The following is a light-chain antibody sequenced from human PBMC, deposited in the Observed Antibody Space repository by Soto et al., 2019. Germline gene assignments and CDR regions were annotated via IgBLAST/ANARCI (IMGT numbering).Light chain of an antibody. CDR2: DTS. J-gene: IGKJ5*01. CDR1: QTLSNSF. CDR3: QKYGTSEII. Sequence: EIVLTQSPGTLSLSPGERATLSCRSSQTLSNSFIAWYQQKPGQAPRLLIYDTSSRAAGVPDRYSASGSGTDFTLTISRLEPEDFAVFFCQKYGTSEIIFGQGTRLEIK. V-gene: IGKV3-20*01.